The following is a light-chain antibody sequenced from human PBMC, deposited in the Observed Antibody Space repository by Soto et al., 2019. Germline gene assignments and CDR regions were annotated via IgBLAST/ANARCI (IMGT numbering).Light chain of an antibody. CDR1: QGISNY. Sequence: DVPMTQAPSSLSASVGDRVTITCRASQGISNYLAWYQQKPGKVPKLLIYASTILQSGVPSRFSGSGSGTDFTLTISSLQPEDVATYYCQKYNSAPRTFGGGTKVEIK. J-gene: IGKJ4*01. CDR2: AST. CDR3: QKYNSAPRT. V-gene: IGKV1-27*01.